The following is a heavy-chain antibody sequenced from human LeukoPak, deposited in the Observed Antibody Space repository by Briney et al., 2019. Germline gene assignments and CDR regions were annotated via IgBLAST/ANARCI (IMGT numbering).Heavy chain of an antibody. J-gene: IGHJ6*02. D-gene: IGHD2-2*02. CDR2: ISSSSSYI. CDR3: ARDGTYCSSTSCYIGHYYYGMDV. V-gene: IGHV3-21*01. CDR1: GFTFSSYS. Sequence: PGGSLRLSCAASGFTFSSYSMNWVRQAPGKGLEWVSSISSSSSYIYYADSVKGRFTTSRDNAKNSLYLQMNSLRAEDTAVYYCARDGTYCSSTSCYIGHYYYGMDVWGQGTTVTVSS.